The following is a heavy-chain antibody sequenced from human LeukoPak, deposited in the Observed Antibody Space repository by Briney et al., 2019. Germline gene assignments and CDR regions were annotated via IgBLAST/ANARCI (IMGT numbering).Heavy chain of an antibody. J-gene: IGHJ3*02. Sequence: ASVKVSCKASGYTFNRYGISWVRQAPGQGLEWMGWISTNSGYTGSAQNLQGRVTMTTDTSTSTAYLELRSLTSDDTAVYYCPRQSWRNDAFDIWGQGTMVTVSS. V-gene: IGHV1-18*01. CDR1: GYTFNRYG. CDR3: PRQSWRNDAFDI. D-gene: IGHD1-1*01. CDR2: ISTNSGYT.